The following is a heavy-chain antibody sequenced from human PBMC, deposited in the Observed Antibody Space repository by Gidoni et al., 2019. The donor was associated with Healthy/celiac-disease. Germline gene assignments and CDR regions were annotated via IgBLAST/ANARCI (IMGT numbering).Heavy chain of an antibody. CDR1: GGTFSSYA. J-gene: IGHJ4*02. Sequence: QVQLVQSGAEVKKPGSSVNVSCQASGGTFSSYAISWVRQAPGQGLEWMGGIIPIFGTANYAQKFQGRVTITADESTSTAYMELSSLRSEDTAVYYCARVSAEAFGFDYWGQGTLVTVSS. CDR3: ARVSAEAFGFDY. D-gene: IGHD3-3*01. CDR2: IIPIFGTA. V-gene: IGHV1-69*01.